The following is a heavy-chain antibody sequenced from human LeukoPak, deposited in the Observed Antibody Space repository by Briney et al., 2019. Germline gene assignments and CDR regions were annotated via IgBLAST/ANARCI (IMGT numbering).Heavy chain of an antibody. D-gene: IGHD6-19*01. CDR3: ARVYSRIIPVADN. V-gene: IGHV3-33*01. Sequence: GGSLRLSCATSGFSFSSYGMHWVRQAPGKGLEWVALIWYDGSNKYYADSVKGRFTVSRDNSKNMLYLQMDSLTAEDTAVYFCARVYSRIIPVADNWGPGTLVTVSS. J-gene: IGHJ4*02. CDR1: GFSFSSYG. CDR2: IWYDGSNK.